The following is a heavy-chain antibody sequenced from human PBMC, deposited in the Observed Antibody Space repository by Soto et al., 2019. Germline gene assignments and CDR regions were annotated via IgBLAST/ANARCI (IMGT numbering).Heavy chain of an antibody. D-gene: IGHD3-10*01. J-gene: IGHJ6*02. CDR1: GYTFTSYA. CDR3: SRDQVAGSGSNYYYGMDV. Sequence: ASVKVSCKASGYTFTSYAMHWVRQAPGQRLEWMGWINAGNGNTKYSQKFQGRVTITRDTSASTAYMELSSLRSEDTAVYYCSRDQVAGSGSNYYYGMDVWGQGTTVTVSS. CDR2: INAGNGNT. V-gene: IGHV1-3*01.